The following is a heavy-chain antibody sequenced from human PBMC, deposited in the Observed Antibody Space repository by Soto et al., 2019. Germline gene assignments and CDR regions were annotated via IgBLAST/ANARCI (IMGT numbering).Heavy chain of an antibody. CDR1: GYTFTSYG. D-gene: IGHD5-18*01. CDR2: VNIYEGST. V-gene: IGHV1-18*01. Sequence: QVQLVQSGAEVKKPGASVKVSCKASGYTFTSYGITWVRQAPGQGLEWMGWVNIYEGSTNYAQKFQGRVTMTTDTSTSTVYLERRSLRSDDTAIYYCARERGGYSDGDYWGQGTLVTVSS. CDR3: ARERGGYSDGDY. J-gene: IGHJ4*02.